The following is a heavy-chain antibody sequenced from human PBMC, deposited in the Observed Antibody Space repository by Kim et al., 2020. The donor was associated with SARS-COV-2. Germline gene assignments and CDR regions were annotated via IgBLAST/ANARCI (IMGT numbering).Heavy chain of an antibody. CDR3: ARGTYYYDSSGYYLDY. V-gene: IGHV3-30*01. Sequence: VKGRFTISSDNSKNTLYLQMNSLRAEDTAVYYCARGTYYYDSSGYYLDYWGQGTLVTVSS. D-gene: IGHD3-22*01. J-gene: IGHJ4*02.